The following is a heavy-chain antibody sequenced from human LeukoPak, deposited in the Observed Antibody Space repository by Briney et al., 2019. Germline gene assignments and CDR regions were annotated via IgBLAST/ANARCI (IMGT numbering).Heavy chain of an antibody. CDR1: GGSISSSNYY. CDR3: ARHADSGFGELAFNY. V-gene: IGHV4-39*01. CDR2: IYYGRST. Sequence: SETLSLTCSVSGGSISSSNYYWGWIRQPPGKGLGWIGSIYYGRSTYYNPSLTSRVTISVDTSKNQFSLKLSSVAAADTAVYYCARHADSGFGELAFNYWGQGTLVTVSS. J-gene: IGHJ4*02. D-gene: IGHD3-10*01.